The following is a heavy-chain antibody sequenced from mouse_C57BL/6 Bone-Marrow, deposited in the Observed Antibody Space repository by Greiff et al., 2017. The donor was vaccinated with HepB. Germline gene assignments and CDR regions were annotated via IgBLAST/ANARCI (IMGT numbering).Heavy chain of an antibody. V-gene: IGHV1-19*01. Sequence: EVQLQQSGPVLVKPGASVKMSCKASGYTFTDYYMNWVKQSHGKSLEWIGVINPYNGGTIYNQKFKGKATLTVEKSSSTAYMELNSLTSEDSAVYYGARGGTGYFDYWGQGTTLTVSS. CDR3: ARGGTGYFDY. CDR1: GYTFTDYY. CDR2: INPYNGGT. D-gene: IGHD3-3*01. J-gene: IGHJ2*01.